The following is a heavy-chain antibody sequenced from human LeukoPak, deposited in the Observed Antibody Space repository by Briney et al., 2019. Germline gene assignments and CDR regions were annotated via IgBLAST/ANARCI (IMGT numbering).Heavy chain of an antibody. J-gene: IGHJ4*02. Sequence: GGSLRLSCAASGFTVSSNYMSWVRQAPGKGLEWVSVIYSGGSTYYAGSVKGRFTISRDKSKNTLYLQMNSLRAEDTAVYYCARVSIAAAEGDFYFDHWGQGTLVTVSS. CDR3: ARVSIAAAEGDFYFDH. D-gene: IGHD6-13*01. V-gene: IGHV3-66*01. CDR1: GFTVSSNY. CDR2: IYSGGST.